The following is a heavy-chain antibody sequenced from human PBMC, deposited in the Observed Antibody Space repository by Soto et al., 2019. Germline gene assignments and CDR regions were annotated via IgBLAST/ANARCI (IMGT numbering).Heavy chain of an antibody. CDR3: AKDTIRSRDGYNHFDY. CDR1: GFTFSSYA. J-gene: IGHJ4*02. CDR2: ISGSGGST. Sequence: GGSLRLSCAASGFTFSSYAMSWVRQAPGKGLEWVSAISGSGGSTYYADSVKGRFTISRDNSKNTLYLQMNSLRAEDTAVYYCAKDTIRSRDGYNHFDYWGQGTLVTVSS. V-gene: IGHV3-23*01. D-gene: IGHD5-12*01.